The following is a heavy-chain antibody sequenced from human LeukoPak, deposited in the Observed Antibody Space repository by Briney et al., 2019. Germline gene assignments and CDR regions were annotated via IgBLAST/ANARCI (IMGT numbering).Heavy chain of an antibody. Sequence: PSETLSLTCTVSGGSISSSSYYWGWIRRPPGKGLEWIGSIYYSGSTYYNPSLKSRVTISVDTSKNQFSLKLSSVTAADTAVYYCARHFASGSYYYYYYMDVWGKGTTVTVSS. CDR1: GGSISSSSYY. D-gene: IGHD1-26*01. V-gene: IGHV4-39*01. CDR3: ARHFASGSYYYYYYMDV. J-gene: IGHJ6*03. CDR2: IYYSGST.